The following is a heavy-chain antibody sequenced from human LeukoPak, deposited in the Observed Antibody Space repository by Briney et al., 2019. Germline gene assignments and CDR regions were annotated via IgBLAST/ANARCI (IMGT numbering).Heavy chain of an antibody. CDR1: GGSISSSSYY. Sequence: SETLSLTCTVSGGSISSSSYYWGWIRQPPGKGLEWIGEINHSGSTNYNPSLKSRVTISVDTSKNQFSLKLSSVTAEDTAVYNCAKSRRGYSYGPNYYYYMDVWGKGTTVTISS. CDR2: INHSGST. V-gene: IGHV4-39*07. D-gene: IGHD5-18*01. J-gene: IGHJ6*03. CDR3: AKSRRGYSYGPNYYYYMDV.